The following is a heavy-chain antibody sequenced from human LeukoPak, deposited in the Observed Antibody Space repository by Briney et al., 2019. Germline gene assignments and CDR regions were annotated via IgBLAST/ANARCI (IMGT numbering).Heavy chain of an antibody. J-gene: IGHJ4*02. CDR1: GFTFSSYA. V-gene: IGHV3-64*01. CDR3: AKGLYGDYGDVY. Sequence: GGSLRLSCAASGFTFSSYAMHWVRQAPGKGLEYVSAISSNGGSTYYANSVKGRFTISRDNSKNTLYLQMGSLRAEDTAVYYCAKGLYGDYGDVYWGQGTLVTVSS. D-gene: IGHD4-17*01. CDR2: ISSNGGST.